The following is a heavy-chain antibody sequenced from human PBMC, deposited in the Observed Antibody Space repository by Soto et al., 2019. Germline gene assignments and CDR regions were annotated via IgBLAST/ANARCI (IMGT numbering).Heavy chain of an antibody. CDR2: INHSGST. CDR3: ARTSGEQQPPWHIDY. Sequence: PSETLSLTCAVYGGSFSGYYWSWIRQPPGKGLEWIGEINHSGSTNYNPSLKSRVTISVDTSKNQFSLKLSSVTAADTAVYYCARTSGEQQPPWHIDYWGQGTLVTVSS. J-gene: IGHJ4*02. D-gene: IGHD6-13*01. V-gene: IGHV4-34*01. CDR1: GGSFSGYY.